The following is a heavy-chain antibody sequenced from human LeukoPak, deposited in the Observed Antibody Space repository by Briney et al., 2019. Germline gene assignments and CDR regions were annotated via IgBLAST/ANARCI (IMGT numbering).Heavy chain of an antibody. CDR2: IYDSGST. CDR1: GGSFSGYY. D-gene: IGHD3-22*01. CDR3: ARRGYDSSGYYYAY. Sequence: SETLSLTCAVYGGSFSGYYWSWIRQPPGKGLEWIGSIYDSGSTYYNPSLKSRVTISVDTSKNQFSLKLNSVTAADTAVYYCARRGYDSSGYYYAYWGQGTLVTVSS. V-gene: IGHV4-34*01. J-gene: IGHJ4*02.